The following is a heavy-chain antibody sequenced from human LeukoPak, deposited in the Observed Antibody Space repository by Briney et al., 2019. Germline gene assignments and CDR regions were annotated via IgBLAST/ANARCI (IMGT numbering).Heavy chain of an antibody. D-gene: IGHD1-20*01. CDR3: ASIRYNWHFGY. J-gene: IGHJ4*02. CDR2: ISSSSSTI. V-gene: IGHV3-48*01. CDR1: GFSFSSYS. Sequence: GGSLRLSCAASGFSFSSYSMICVRQAPGKGLEWVSYISSSSSTIYYADSVKGRFTISRDNAKNSLYLQMNSRRAEDTAVYYCASIRYNWHFGYWGQGNLVTVSS.